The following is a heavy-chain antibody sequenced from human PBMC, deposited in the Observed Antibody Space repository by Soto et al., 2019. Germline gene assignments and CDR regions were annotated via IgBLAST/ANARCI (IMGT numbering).Heavy chain of an antibody. D-gene: IGHD3-22*01. J-gene: IGHJ4*02. CDR1: GGSISSRCYY. CDR3: ARSTFCYYHETGRYYGCEN. V-gene: IGHV4-39*01. Sequence: SETLSLTCTVSGGSISSRCYYWGWILHPPGKGLEWIGSISYKGTPYYNPSLKSRVTISVDMSKNHFSLKLSSVTAADTAVFYRARSTFCYYHETGRYYGCENSGKGTMVIVS. CDR2: ISYKGTP.